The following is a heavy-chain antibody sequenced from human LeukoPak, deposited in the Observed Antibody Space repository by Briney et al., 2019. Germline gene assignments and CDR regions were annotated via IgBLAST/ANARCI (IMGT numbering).Heavy chain of an antibody. D-gene: IGHD3-10*01. V-gene: IGHV4-61*01. CDR1: GGSISSSSSY. CDR3: AGYGSGSYYKAFDF. CDR2: VYYTGSS. Sequence: PSETLSLTCTVSGGSISSSSSYWSWIRQPPGKGLEWIGYVYYTGSSYYNPSLKSRATTSIDMSKNQFSLKLTSMTAADTAVYYCAGYGSGSYYKAFDFWGRGILVTVSS. J-gene: IGHJ4*02.